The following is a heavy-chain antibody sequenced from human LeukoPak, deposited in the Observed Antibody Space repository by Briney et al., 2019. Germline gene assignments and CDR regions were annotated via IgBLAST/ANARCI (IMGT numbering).Heavy chain of an antibody. CDR1: GYTLTDSY. D-gene: IGHD6-6*01. Sequence: ASVKASCKASGYTLTDSYMHWVRQAPGQGLEWLGWINPNSGGTNYAQKFQGRVTMTRDTAINTAYMELSNLRSDDTAVYYCVSRGGNSSGRPYWGQGTLVTVSS. CDR3: VSRGGNSSGRPY. V-gene: IGHV1-2*02. CDR2: INPNSGGT. J-gene: IGHJ4*02.